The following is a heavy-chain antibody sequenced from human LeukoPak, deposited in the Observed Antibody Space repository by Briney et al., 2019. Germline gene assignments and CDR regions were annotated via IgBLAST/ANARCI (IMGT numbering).Heavy chain of an antibody. Sequence: GGSLRLSCAASGFTSSSYWMIWVRQAPGKGPEWVANIKQDGSEKSYVDSVEGRFTISRDNAKNSLYLQINSLRAEDTAVYYCARSRYGDYWGQGTLVTVSS. CDR3: ARSRYGDY. CDR2: IKQDGSEK. CDR1: GFTSSSYW. J-gene: IGHJ4*02. V-gene: IGHV3-7*01. D-gene: IGHD3-16*01.